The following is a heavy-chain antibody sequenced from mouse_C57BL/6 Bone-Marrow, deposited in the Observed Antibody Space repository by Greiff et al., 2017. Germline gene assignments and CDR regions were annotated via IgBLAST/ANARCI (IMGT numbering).Heavy chain of an antibody. J-gene: IGHJ2*01. CDR3: ASGGYDYEAPLFDY. CDR2: ILPGSGST. D-gene: IGHD2-4*01. Sequence: VKLMESGAELMKPGASVKLSCKATGYTFTGYWIEWVKQRPGHGLEWIGEILPGSGSTNYNEKFKGKATFTADTSSNTAYMQLSSLTTEDSAIYYCASGGYDYEAPLFDYWGQGTTLTVSS. V-gene: IGHV1-9*01. CDR1: GYTFTGYW.